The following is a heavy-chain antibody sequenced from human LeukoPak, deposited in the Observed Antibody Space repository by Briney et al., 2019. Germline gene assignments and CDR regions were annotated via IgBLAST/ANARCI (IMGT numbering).Heavy chain of an antibody. CDR1: GFTFSSYG. V-gene: IGHV3-30*18. CDR2: ISYDGSNK. Sequence: GRSLRLSCAASGFTFSSYGMHWVRQAPGKGLEWVAVISYDGSNKYYADSVKGRFTISRDNSKNTLYLQMNSLRAEDTAVYYCAKPRSSTTKPYPWTRGMDVWGQGTTVTVSS. D-gene: IGHD2-2*01. CDR3: AKPRSSTTKPYPWTRGMDV. J-gene: IGHJ6*02.